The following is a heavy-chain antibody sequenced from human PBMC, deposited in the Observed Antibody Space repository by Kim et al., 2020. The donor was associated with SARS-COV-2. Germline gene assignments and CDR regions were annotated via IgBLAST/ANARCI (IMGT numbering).Heavy chain of an antibody. Sequence: ASVKVSCKASGYSFNSYAIHWVCQAPGQRLEWMGWIHPGNGETEYSQRFQGRVSFSGDTSATIVFLELRSLKSEDTAVYYCAREGFSTSWQHWGQGTPVTVSP. CDR2: IHPGNGET. CDR1: GYSFNSYA. V-gene: IGHV1-3*01. J-gene: IGHJ4*02. CDR3: AREGFSTSWQH. D-gene: IGHD2-2*01.